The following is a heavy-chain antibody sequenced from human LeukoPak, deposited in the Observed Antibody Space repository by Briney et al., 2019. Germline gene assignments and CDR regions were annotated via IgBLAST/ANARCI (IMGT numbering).Heavy chain of an antibody. J-gene: IGHJ4*02. CDR3: AKGPRSGWSLLYFDY. CDR2: ISGSGGST. CDR1: GFTFSSYA. Sequence: GGSLRLSCAASGFTFSSYAMSWVRQAPGKGLEWVSVISGSGGSTYYADSVKGRFTISRDNSKNTLYLQMNSLRAEDTAVYYCAKGPRSGWSLLYFDYWGQRTLVTVSS. V-gene: IGHV3-23*01. D-gene: IGHD6-19*01.